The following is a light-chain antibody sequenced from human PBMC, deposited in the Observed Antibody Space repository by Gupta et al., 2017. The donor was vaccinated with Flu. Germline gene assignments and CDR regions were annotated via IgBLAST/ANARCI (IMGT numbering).Light chain of an antibody. CDR1: QNIRDKY. CDR2: GAS. Sequence: GTMYLSPGERATRSCRARQNIRDKYVAWFQQKPGQAPRLLIYGASTRANGVPDRFSGSGYGPEFTLTISRREPEDFAVYYCQHKSYLFFTFGQGTXLAIK. V-gene: IGKV3-20*01. CDR3: QHKSYLFFT. J-gene: IGKJ2*01.